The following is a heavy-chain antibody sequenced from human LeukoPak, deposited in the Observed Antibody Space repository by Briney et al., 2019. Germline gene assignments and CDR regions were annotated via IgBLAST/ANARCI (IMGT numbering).Heavy chain of an antibody. J-gene: IGHJ4*02. CDR1: GFTFSNYG. CDR3: ARPVVLGAYLRGAYYFDS. Sequence: PGGSLILSCAASGFTFSNYGMHWVRQAPGKGLEWVAVIWYDGGDKYHADSVKGRFTISRDNSKNTLYLQMNSLRVEDTAVYYCARPVVLGAYLRGAYYFDSWGQGTLVTVSS. D-gene: IGHD3-16*01. CDR2: IWYDGGDK. V-gene: IGHV3-33*01.